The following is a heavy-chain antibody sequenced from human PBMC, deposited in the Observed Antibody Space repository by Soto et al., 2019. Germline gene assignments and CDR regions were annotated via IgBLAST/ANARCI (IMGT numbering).Heavy chain of an antibody. CDR2: TNNDGSAT. CDR1: GFGFSSYW. Sequence: GGSLRLSCAASGFGFSSYWMHWVRQAPGKGLVWVSRTNNDGSATTYADSVRGRFTSFRDNAKNTLFLQMTSLGVEDTAVYYCAREMATISLGAFDIWGEGTMVTVS. J-gene: IGHJ3*02. V-gene: IGHV3-74*01. D-gene: IGHD5-12*01. CDR3: AREMATISLGAFDI.